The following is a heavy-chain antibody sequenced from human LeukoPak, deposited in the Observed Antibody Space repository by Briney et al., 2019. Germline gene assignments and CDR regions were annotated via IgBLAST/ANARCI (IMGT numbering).Heavy chain of an antibody. D-gene: IGHD4-17*01. J-gene: IGHJ4*02. V-gene: IGHV3-53*01. CDR2: IYSGGST. CDR3: ASETTVTTAFDY. CDR1: GFTVSSNY. Sequence: GGSLRLSCAASGFTVSSNYMSWVRQAPGKGLEWVSVIYSGGSTYYADSVKGRFTISRDNSKNTLYLQMNSLRAEDTAVYYCASETTVTTAFDYWGQGTLVTVSS.